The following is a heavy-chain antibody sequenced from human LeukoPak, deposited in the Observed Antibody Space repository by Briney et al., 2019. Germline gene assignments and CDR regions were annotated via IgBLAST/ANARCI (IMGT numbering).Heavy chain of an antibody. CDR3: ARAPYYYYGMDV. Sequence: SETLSLTCTVSGGSISSYYWSWIRQPPGKGLEWIGYIYHSGSTNYNPSLKSRVTISIDTSKNQFSLNLNSVTAADTAVYYCARAPYYYYGMDVWGQGTTVTVSS. V-gene: IGHV4-59*01. CDR1: GGSISSYY. CDR2: IYHSGST. J-gene: IGHJ6*02.